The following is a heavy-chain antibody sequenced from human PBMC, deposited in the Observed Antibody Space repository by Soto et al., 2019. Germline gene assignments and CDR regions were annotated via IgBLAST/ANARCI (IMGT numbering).Heavy chain of an antibody. V-gene: IGHV1-18*01. CDR3: ARDLIGDRYYYYGMDV. J-gene: IGHJ6*02. D-gene: IGHD2-21*01. CDR1: GYTFTSYG. CDR2: ISAYNGNT. Sequence: ASVKVSCKASGYTFTSYGISWVRQAPGQGLEWMGWISAYNGNTNYAQKLQGRVTMTTDTSTSTAYMELRSLRSDDTAVYYCARDLIGDRYYYYGMDVWGQGTTVTVSS.